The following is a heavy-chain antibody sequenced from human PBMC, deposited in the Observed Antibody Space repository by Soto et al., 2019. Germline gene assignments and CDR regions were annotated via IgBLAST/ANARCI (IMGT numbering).Heavy chain of an antibody. V-gene: IGHV1-69*01. CDR3: TGGGALYSSAL. CDR2: IIPIFGTA. Sequence: VQLVQSGAEVKKPGSSVKVSCKASGGTFSSYAMSWVRQAPGQGLEWLGGIIPIFGTANYEQKFHGRVTITADESTSTDYRELSSLRSEDTALYYRTGGGALYSSALWGQGTLVTVFS. D-gene: IGHD6-19*01. J-gene: IGHJ4*02. CDR1: GGTFSSYA.